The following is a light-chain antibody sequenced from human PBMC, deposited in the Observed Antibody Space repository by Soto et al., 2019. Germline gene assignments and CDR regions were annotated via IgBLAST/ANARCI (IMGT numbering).Light chain of an antibody. V-gene: IGKV3-20*01. Sequence: EIVLTQSPGTLSLSPGERATLSCRASQSISSSFLAWYQQKPGQGPRLLIYGASSRATGIPDRFSGSGSGTDFTLTISRLELEDFAVYYCQQSDTSPPMYTFGQGTKLELK. J-gene: IGKJ2*01. CDR2: GAS. CDR1: QSISSSF. CDR3: QQSDTSPPMYT.